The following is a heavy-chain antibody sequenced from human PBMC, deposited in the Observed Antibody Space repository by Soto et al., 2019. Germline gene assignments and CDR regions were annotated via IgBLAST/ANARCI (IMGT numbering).Heavy chain of an antibody. CDR3: ARGQRIAVAGYFDY. CDR2: IYYSGST. V-gene: IGHV4-59*01. Sequence: QVQLQESGPGLVKPSETLSLTCTVSGGSISSYYWSWIRQPPGKGLEWIGYIYYSGSTNYNPSLKSRVTXXVXTXXNQFSLKLSSVTAADTAVYYCARGQRIAVAGYFDYWGQGTLVTVSS. CDR1: GGSISSYY. D-gene: IGHD6-19*01. J-gene: IGHJ4*02.